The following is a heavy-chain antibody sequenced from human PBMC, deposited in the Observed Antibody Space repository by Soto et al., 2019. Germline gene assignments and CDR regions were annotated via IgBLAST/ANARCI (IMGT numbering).Heavy chain of an antibody. CDR1: GFTFSSYG. V-gene: IGHV3-30*18. Sequence: PGGSLRLSCAASGFTFSSYGMHWVRQAPGKGLEWVAVISYDGSNKYYADSVKGRFTISRDNSKNTLYLQMNSLRAEDTAVYYCAKDRIVATSSFYFDYWGQGTQVTVSS. J-gene: IGHJ4*02. CDR2: ISYDGSNK. CDR3: AKDRIVATSSFYFDY. D-gene: IGHD5-12*01.